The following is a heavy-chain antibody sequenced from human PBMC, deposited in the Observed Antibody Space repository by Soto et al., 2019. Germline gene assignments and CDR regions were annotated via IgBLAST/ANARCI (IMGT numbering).Heavy chain of an antibody. Sequence: EVQLLESGGGLVQPGGSLRLSCAASGFTFGSYAMNWLRQAPGRGLECVSFISGSGRTTYYADSVKGRFTVSRDNSKNTLYLQINSLRAEDTALYYCAKLRGPSYASYSMDVWGKGTTVNVSS. CDR1: GFTFGSYA. V-gene: IGHV3-23*01. D-gene: IGHD3-16*01. CDR2: ISGSGRTT. J-gene: IGHJ6*03. CDR3: AKLRGPSYASYSMDV.